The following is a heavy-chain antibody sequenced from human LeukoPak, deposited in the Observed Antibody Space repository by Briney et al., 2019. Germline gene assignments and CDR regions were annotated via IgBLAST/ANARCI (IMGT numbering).Heavy chain of an antibody. V-gene: IGHV3-23*01. CDR1: GFTFSSYA. J-gene: IGHJ4*02. CDR3: VKRRTGTATTFDN. D-gene: IGHD1-1*01. Sequence: PGGSLRLSCAVPGFTFSSYATGWVRHGPGRGLWWGWGLRGTRIGMYYAKSVKGRVTLSRDNSKDTLYLHMNRLTAEDTAIYYCVKRRTGTATTFDNWAQGTLVTVSS. CDR2: LRGTRIGM.